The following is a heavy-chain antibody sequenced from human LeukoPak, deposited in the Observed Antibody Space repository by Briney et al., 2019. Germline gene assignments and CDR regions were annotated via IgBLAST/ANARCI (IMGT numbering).Heavy chain of an antibody. CDR1: GFTVSSNY. CDR3: ASRPPNYYGSGSPYYYMDV. CDR2: IYSGGST. J-gene: IGHJ6*03. D-gene: IGHD3-10*01. Sequence: PGGSLRLSCAVSGFTVSSNYISWVRQAPGKGLEWVSVIYSGGSTYYADSVKGRFTISRDNSKNTLYLQMNSLRAEDTAVYYCASRPPNYYGSGSPYYYMDVWGKGTTVTISS. V-gene: IGHV3-53*01.